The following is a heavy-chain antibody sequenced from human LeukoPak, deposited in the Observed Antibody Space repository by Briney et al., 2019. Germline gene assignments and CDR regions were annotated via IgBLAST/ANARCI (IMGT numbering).Heavy chain of an antibody. CDR2: ISYDGSNK. CDR3: GKDRGFGQFLWGNDY. V-gene: IGHV3-30*18. D-gene: IGHD3-10*01. J-gene: IGHJ4*02. Sequence: GGSLRLSCKASGFTFKDSWMYWVRQAPGKGLEWVAVISYDGSNKYYADSVKGRFTISRDNSKNTLYLQMNSLRAEDTALYYCGKDRGFGQFLWGNDYWGQGTLVTVSS. CDR1: GFTFKDSW.